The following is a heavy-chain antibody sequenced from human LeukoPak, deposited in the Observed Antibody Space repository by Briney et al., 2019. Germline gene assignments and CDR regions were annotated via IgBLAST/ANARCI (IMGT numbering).Heavy chain of an antibody. CDR3: ARKQPRTRNFDY. J-gene: IGHJ4*02. CDR2: INHSGST. V-gene: IGHV4-34*01. CDR1: GGSFSGSY. D-gene: IGHD2-8*01. Sequence: SETLSLTCAVYGGSFSGSYWSWIRQPPGKRLEWIGEINHSGSTNYDSSLESRVTISVDTSKNQFSLKLSSVTAADTAVYYCARKQPRTRNFDYWGQGTLVTVSS.